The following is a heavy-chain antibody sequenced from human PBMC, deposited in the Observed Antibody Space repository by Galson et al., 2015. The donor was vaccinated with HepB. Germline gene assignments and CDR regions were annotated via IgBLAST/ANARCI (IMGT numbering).Heavy chain of an antibody. CDR1: GFTFSSYA. CDR2: ISGSGGST. V-gene: IGHV3-23*01. CDR3: AKGDYFDSSGSAFWYFDL. D-gene: IGHD3-22*01. J-gene: IGHJ2*01. Sequence: SLRLSCAASGFTFSSYAMNWVRQPPGKGLEWVSTISGSGGSTYYADSVKGRFTISRDNSKNTLYLQMNSLRAEDTAVYYCAKGDYFDSSGSAFWYFDLWGRGTLVTVSS.